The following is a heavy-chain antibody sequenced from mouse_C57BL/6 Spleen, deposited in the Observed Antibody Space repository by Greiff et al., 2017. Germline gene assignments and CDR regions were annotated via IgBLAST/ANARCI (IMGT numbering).Heavy chain of an antibody. Sequence: QVQLKESGAELVKPGASVKISCKASGYAFSSYWMNWVKQRPGKGLEWIGQIYPGDGDTNYNGKFKGKATLTADKSSSTAYMQLRSLTTEDSAVYFCARGMVTTYYAMDYWGQGTSVTVSS. CDR1: GYAFSSYW. CDR2: IYPGDGDT. V-gene: IGHV1-80*01. D-gene: IGHD2-2*01. CDR3: ARGMVTTYYAMDY. J-gene: IGHJ4*01.